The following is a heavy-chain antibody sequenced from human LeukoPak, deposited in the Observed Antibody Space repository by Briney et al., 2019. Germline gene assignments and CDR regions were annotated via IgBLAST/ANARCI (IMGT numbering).Heavy chain of an antibody. V-gene: IGHV4-59*08. CDR1: GTSITTSY. D-gene: IGHD3-16*01. CDR3: ARHKGENWYFDL. CDR2: IYHSGST. J-gene: IGHJ2*01. Sequence: SETLSLTCSVSGTSITTSYWSWMRQPPGKGPEWIGYIYHSGSTNSNPSLKSRVTISIDTSKNQFSLKLSSVTAADTAVYYCARHKGENWYFDLWGRGTLVTVSS.